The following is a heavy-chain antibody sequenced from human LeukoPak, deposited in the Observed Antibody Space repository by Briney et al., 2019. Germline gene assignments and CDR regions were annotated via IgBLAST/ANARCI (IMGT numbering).Heavy chain of an antibody. CDR3: ARDIYRVAAKYYFDY. D-gene: IGHD2-15*01. V-gene: IGHV3-23*01. Sequence: GGSLRLSCAGSGFTFSSFAMTWVRQAPGKGLEWVSSISGSGSSTYHADSVKGRFTISRDSSKNTLYLQMNSLTAEDTAIHYCARDIYRVAAKYYFDYWGQGTLVTVSS. J-gene: IGHJ4*02. CDR2: ISGSGSST. CDR1: GFTFSSFA.